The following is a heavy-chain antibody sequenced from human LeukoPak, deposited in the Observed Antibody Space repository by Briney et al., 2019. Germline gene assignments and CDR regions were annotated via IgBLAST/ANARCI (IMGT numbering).Heavy chain of an antibody. D-gene: IGHD3-22*01. CDR2: ISYDGSNK. CDR1: GFTFSSYG. V-gene: IGHV3-30*03. Sequence: QPGGSLRLSCAASGFTFSSYGMHWVRQAPGKGLEWVAVISYDGSNKYYADSVKGRFTISRDNSKNTLYLQMNSLRAEDTAVYYCARIHSLYYYDSSGYGAFDIWGQGTMVTVSS. CDR3: ARIHSLYYYDSSGYGAFDI. J-gene: IGHJ3*02.